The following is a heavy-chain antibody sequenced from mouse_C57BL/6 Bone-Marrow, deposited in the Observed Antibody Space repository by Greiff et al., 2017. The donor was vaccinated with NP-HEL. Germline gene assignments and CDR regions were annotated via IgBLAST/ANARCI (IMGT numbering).Heavy chain of an antibody. CDR1: GYTFTSYW. V-gene: IGHV1-69*01. Sequence: VQLQQPGAELVMPGASVKLSCKASGYTFTSYWMHWVKQRPGQGLEWIGKIHPSNGYTNYNQKFKGKATLTVAKSSSTAYMQLSSLTSEDSAVFYCALWGYGNDVYRWYAMDYWGQGTSVTVSS. D-gene: IGHD2-10*02. CDR2: IHPSNGYT. J-gene: IGHJ4*01. CDR3: ALWGYGNDVYRWYAMDY.